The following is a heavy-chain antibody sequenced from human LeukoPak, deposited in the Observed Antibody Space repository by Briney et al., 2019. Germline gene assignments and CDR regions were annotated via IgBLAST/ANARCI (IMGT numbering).Heavy chain of an antibody. CDR1: GFTFSSYA. Sequence: GGSLRLSCAASGFTFSSYAMHWVRQAPGKGLEWVAVISYDGVNKYYADSVKGRFTISRDNSKNTLYLQMNSLRAEDTAVYYCARVVSYYGSGSLDYWGQGTLVTVSS. CDR3: ARVVSYYGSGSLDY. D-gene: IGHD3-10*01. J-gene: IGHJ4*02. V-gene: IGHV3-30-3*01. CDR2: ISYDGVNK.